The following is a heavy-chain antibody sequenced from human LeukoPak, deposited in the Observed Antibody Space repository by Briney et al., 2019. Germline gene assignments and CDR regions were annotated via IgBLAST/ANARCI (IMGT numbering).Heavy chain of an antibody. CDR1: GFIFSSYW. CDR3: ARGDLWLGH. V-gene: IGHV3-7*01. J-gene: IGHJ4*02. CDR2: IKSDGSEA. Sequence: PGGSLRLSCATSGFIFSSYWMCWVRQAPGKGLEWVANIKSDGSEAYYGDSVKGRFTISRDNAKNSLYLQMNSLRVEDTAVYYCARGDLWLGHWGQGSLVTVSS. D-gene: IGHD3-10*01.